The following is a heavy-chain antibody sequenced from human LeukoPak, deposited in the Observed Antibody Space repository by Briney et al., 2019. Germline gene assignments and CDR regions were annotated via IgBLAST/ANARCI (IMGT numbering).Heavy chain of an antibody. CDR3: ARDIRALWFDY. V-gene: IGHV3-48*01. CDR2: ISSSSTI. D-gene: IGHD2-2*02. J-gene: IGHJ4*02. CDR1: GFTFSSYS. Sequence: GGSLRLSCAASGFTFSSYSMNWVRQAPGKGLEWVSYISSSSTIYYADSVKGRFTISRDNAKNSLYLQMNSLRAEDTAVYYCARDIRALWFDYWGQGTLVTVSS.